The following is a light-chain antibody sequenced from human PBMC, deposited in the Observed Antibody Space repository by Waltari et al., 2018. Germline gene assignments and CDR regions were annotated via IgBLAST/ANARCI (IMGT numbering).Light chain of an antibody. CDR1: KLGDKY. J-gene: IGLJ1*01. Sequence: SYELTQPPSVSVSPGQTASITCSGDKLGDKYACWYQQKPGQSPWLVIYQDSKRPSGIPERFSGSNSGNTATLTISGTQAMDEADYYCQAWDSSTASFGTGTKVTVL. V-gene: IGLV3-1*01. CDR2: QDS. CDR3: QAWDSSTAS.